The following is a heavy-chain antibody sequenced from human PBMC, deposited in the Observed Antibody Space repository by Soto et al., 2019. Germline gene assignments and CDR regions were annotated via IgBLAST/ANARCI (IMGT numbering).Heavy chain of an antibody. J-gene: IGHJ4*02. CDR2: IYYSGST. CDR1: GGSISSGGYY. Sequence: QVQLQESGPGLVKPSQTLSLTCTVSGGSISSGGYYWSWIRQHPGKGLEWIGYIYYSGSTYYNPSLKSRVTISVDTSKNQFSLKLSSVTAADTAVYYCARAEFITGTTDGAHIPGGFDYWGQGTLVTVSS. CDR3: ARAEFITGTTDGAHIPGGFDY. V-gene: IGHV4-31*03. D-gene: IGHD1-7*01.